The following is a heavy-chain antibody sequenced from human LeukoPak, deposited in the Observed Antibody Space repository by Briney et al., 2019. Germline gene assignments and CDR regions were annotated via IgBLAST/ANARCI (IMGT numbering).Heavy chain of an antibody. V-gene: IGHV1-2*02. CDR3: AREEPLYYYYYMDV. D-gene: IGHD1-14*01. J-gene: IGHJ6*03. CDR2: INPNSGGT. Sequence: ASVKVSCKASGYTFTGYYMHWVRQAPGQGLEWMGWINPNSGGTNYAQKFQGRVTMTRDTSISTAYMELSRLRSDDTAVYYCAREEPLYYYYYMDVWGKGTTVTVSS. CDR1: GYTFTGYY.